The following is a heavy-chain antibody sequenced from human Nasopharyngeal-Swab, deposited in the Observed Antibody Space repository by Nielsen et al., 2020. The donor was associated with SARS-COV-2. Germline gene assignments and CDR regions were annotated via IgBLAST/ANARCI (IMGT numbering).Heavy chain of an antibody. CDR2: ISYDGSNK. D-gene: IGHD3-3*01. V-gene: IGHV3-30*04. CDR3: ARDGLDYDFWSSYCMDV. Sequence: GGCRRLASAASGFTFGSFAMHWDRQAQGKGPEWVAVISYDGSNKYYADSVKGRFTISRDNSKNPLYLQMNSLRAEDTAVYYCARDGLDYDFWSSYCMDVWGQGTTVTVSS. J-gene: IGHJ6*02. CDR1: GFTFGSFA.